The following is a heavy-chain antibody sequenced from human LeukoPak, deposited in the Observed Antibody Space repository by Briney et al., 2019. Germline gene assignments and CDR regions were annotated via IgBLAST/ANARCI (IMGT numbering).Heavy chain of an antibody. J-gene: IGHJ6*04. CDR3: AELGITMIGGV. CDR1: GFTFSNYV. V-gene: IGHV3-30*18. D-gene: IGHD3-10*02. CDR2: IARDGSNK. Sequence: GGSLRLSCAASGFTFSNYVMQWVRQAPGKGLEWVALIARDGSNKYYADSVKGRFTISRDNAKNSLYLQMKSLRAEDTAVYYCAELGITMIGGVWGKGTTVTTSS.